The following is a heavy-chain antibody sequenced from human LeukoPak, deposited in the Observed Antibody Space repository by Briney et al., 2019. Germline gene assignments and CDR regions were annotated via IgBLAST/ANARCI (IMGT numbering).Heavy chain of an antibody. CDR2: IIPIFGTA. J-gene: IGHJ4*02. D-gene: IGHD3-10*01. V-gene: IGHV1-69*06. CDR1: GGTFSRYA. CDR3: ARAEDAMRFGEPHFDY. Sequence: SVKVSCKASGGTFSRYAISWVRQAPGQGLEWMGGIIPIFGTANYAQKFQGRVTITADKSTSTAYMELSSLRSEDTAVYYCARAEDAMRFGEPHFDYRGQGTLVTVSS.